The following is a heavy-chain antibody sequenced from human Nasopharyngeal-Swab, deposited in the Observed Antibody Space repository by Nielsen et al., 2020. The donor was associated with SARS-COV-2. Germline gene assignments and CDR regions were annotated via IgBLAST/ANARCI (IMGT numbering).Heavy chain of an antibody. V-gene: IGHV4-34*01. CDR3: ARVARKFSDY. J-gene: IGHJ4*02. CDR1: GGSFSGYY. D-gene: IGHD2-21*01. CDR2: INHSRST. Sequence: SETLSLTCAVHGGSFSGYYWSWIRQPPGKGLEWIGEINHSRSTNYNPSLKSRVTISVDTSKNQFSLKLSSVTAADTAVYYCARVARKFSDYWGQGTLVTVSS.